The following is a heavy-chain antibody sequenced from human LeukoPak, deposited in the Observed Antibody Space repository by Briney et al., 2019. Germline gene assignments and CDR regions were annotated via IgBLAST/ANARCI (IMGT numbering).Heavy chain of an antibody. CDR1: GFTFSNYA. CDR3: ARDPNGNYVGAFDFQR. CDR2: ISGVST. V-gene: IGHV3-23*01. D-gene: IGHD4-17*01. J-gene: IGHJ1*01. Sequence: GGSLRLSCAAYGFTFSNYALSWVRQAPGRGLEWVSSISGVSTYYADTVKGRLSIYRDNYKKTLYLQMSSLRAEDTAVYYCARDPNGNYVGAFDFQRWGQGTLVTVSS.